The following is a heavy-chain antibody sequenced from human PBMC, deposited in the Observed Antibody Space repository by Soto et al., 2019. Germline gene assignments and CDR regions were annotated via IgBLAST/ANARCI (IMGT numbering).Heavy chain of an antibody. CDR3: AKAGPGDYYYGMDV. CDR2: ISYDGSNK. D-gene: IGHD3-10*01. V-gene: IGHV3-30*18. J-gene: IGHJ6*02. CDR1: GFTFSSYG. Sequence: GGSLRLSCAASGFTFSSYGMHWVRQAPGKGLEWVAVISYDGSNKYYADSVKGRFTISRDNSKNTLYLQMNSLRAEDTAVYYCAKAGPGDYYYGMDVWGQGTTVTVSS.